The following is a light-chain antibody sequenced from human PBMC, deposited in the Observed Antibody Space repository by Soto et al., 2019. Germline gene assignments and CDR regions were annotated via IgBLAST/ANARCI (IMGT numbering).Light chain of an antibody. CDR2: KTS. CDR3: QQYNSNPLT. V-gene: IGKV1-5*03. Sequence: DIHMTQSPSTLSASVGDRVTITCRASQSFSSWLAWYQQKPGKAPKLLIYKTSTLESGVPSRFSGSGSGTEFTLTISSLQPDDFATYYCQQYNSNPLTFGGGTKVEIK. CDR1: QSFSSW. J-gene: IGKJ4*01.